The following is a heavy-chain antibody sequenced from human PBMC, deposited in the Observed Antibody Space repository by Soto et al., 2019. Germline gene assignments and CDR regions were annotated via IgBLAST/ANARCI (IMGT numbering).Heavy chain of an antibody. CDR2: IKQDGSEK. CDR3: TRGGCRVAGSPVYNWFDP. CDR1: GFTFSSYW. V-gene: IGHV3-7*04. J-gene: IGHJ5*02. Sequence: PGGSLRLSCAASGFTFSSYWMSWVRQAPGKGLEWVANIKQDGSEKYYVDSVKGRFTISRDNAKNSLYLQMNSLRAEDTAVYYCTRGGCRVAGSPVYNWFDPWGQGTLVTVSS. D-gene: IGHD2-15*01.